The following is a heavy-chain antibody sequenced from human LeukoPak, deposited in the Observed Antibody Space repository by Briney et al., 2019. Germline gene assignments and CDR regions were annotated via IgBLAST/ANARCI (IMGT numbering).Heavy chain of an antibody. J-gene: IGHJ1*01. CDR2: IYYSGST. CDR1: GGSISSYY. Sequence: PETLPLTCTVSGGSISSYYWSWIRQPPGKGLEWIGYIYYSGSTNYNPSLKSRVTISVDTSKNQFSLKLSSVTAADTAVYYCARRCSGYDCYSEWGQGTLVSVSS. D-gene: IGHD2-21*02. CDR3: ARRCSGYDCYSE. V-gene: IGHV4-59*08.